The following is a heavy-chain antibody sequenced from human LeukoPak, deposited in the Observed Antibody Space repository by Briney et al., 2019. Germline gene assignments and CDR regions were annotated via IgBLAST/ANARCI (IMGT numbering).Heavy chain of an antibody. V-gene: IGHV4-39*07. Sequence: SETLSLTCTVSGGSISSSSYYWGWIRQPPGKGLEWIGTIYYSGSTYSNPSLTSRVTISVEKSKNQFSLKLSSVTAADTAVYYCASEGRSGYYMDVWGKGTTVTVSS. CDR2: IYYSGST. CDR1: GGSISSSSYY. CDR3: ASEGRSGYYMDV. J-gene: IGHJ6*03.